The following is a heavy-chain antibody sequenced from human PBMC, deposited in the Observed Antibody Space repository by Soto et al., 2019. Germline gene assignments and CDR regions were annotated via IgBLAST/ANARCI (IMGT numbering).Heavy chain of an antibody. CDR3: ARGGEEWFGELLRIDY. V-gene: IGHV4-39*01. D-gene: IGHD3-10*01. Sequence: SETLSLTCTVSGGSISSSSYYWGWIRQPPGKGLEWIGSIYYSGSTYYNPSLKSRVTISVDTSKNQFSLKLSSVTAADTAVYYCARGGEEWFGELLRIDYWGQGTLVTVSS. CDR2: IYYSGST. J-gene: IGHJ4*02. CDR1: GGSISSSSYY.